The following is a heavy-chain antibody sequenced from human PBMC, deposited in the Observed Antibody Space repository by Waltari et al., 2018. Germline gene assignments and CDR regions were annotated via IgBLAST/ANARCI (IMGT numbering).Heavy chain of an antibody. CDR3: TTDPPKVHYYYMDV. V-gene: IGHV3-15*01. CDR2: IKSKTDGGTT. Sequence: EVQLVESGGGLVKPGGSLRLSCAASGFTFSNAWMSWVRQAPGKGLEWVGRIKSKTDGGTTDYAAPVKGRFTISRDDSKNTLYLQMNSLKTEDTAVYYCTTDPPKVHYYYMDVWGKGTTVTVSS. J-gene: IGHJ6*03. D-gene: IGHD3-10*01. CDR1: GFTFSNAW.